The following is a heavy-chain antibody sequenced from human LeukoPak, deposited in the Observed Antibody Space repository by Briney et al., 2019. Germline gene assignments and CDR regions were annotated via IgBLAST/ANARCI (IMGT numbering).Heavy chain of an antibody. J-gene: IGHJ6*03. V-gene: IGHV1-2*02. CDR1: GYTFTSYG. D-gene: IGHD1-26*01. CDR2: INPNSGGT. Sequence: GASVKVSCKASGYTFTSYGISWVRQAPGQGLEWMGWINPNSGGTNYAQKFQGRVTMTRDTSISTAYMELSRLRSDDTAVYYCARPARDIGSYYYYYYMDVWGKGTTVTVSS. CDR3: ARPARDIGSYYYYYYMDV.